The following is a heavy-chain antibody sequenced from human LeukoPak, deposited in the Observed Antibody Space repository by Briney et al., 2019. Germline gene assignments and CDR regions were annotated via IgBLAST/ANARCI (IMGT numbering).Heavy chain of an antibody. V-gene: IGHV3-72*01. CDR1: GFTFSDYH. Sequence: PGGSLRPSCAASGFTFSDYHMDWVRQGPGKGLEWFGRVRNKDNSYTTEYAASVKGRFTISRDDSKNSLYLQMNSLRPEDTAVYYCAKDHSQNFDYWGQGTLVTVSS. D-gene: IGHD5-18*01. CDR2: VRNKDNSYTT. J-gene: IGHJ4*02. CDR3: AKDHSQNFDY.